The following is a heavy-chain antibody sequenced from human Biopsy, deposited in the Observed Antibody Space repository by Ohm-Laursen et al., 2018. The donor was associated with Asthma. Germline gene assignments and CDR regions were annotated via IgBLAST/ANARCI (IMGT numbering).Heavy chain of an antibody. D-gene: IGHD2-2*01. CDR1: GGSFGNHA. CDR3: ARGPEYVRSSGALDY. V-gene: IGHV1-69*13. Sequence: GASVKVFCKASGGSFGNHAVGWVRQAPGQGLEWMGGIIPMFGTTKFAPKFQGRVTISADDSTSTAYMELSSLSSEDTALYYCARGPEYVRSSGALDYWGQGTLVTVSS. CDR2: IIPMFGTT. J-gene: IGHJ4*02.